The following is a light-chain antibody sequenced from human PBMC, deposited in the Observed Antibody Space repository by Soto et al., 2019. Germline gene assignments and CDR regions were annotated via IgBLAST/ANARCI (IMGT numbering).Light chain of an antibody. CDR3: QQYGSS. V-gene: IGKV3-15*01. CDR2: DAS. CDR1: QSVSSH. Sequence: EIVRTQSPATLSVSPWEGATVSCRASQSVSSHLAWYQHKPGQAPRLLFYDASTRATGIPARFTGSGSGTDFTLTISRLEPEDFVVYYCQQYGSSFGQGTRLEIK. J-gene: IGKJ5*01.